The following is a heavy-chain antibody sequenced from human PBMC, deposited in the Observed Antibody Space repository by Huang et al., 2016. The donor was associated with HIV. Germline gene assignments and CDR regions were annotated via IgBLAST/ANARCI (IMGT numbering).Heavy chain of an antibody. CDR3: ARLNRVAAGSHLD. CDR1: GGSISSSSYY. J-gene: IGHJ4*02. D-gene: IGHD6-13*01. CDR2: IYYSGTT. V-gene: IGHV4-39*01. Sequence: QLQLHESGPGLVKPSETLSLTCTVSGGSISSSSYYWGWIRQPPGKGLELIGSIYYSGTTYYNPSLKSRITISVDTSKNQFFLKLSSVTAADTAVYYCARLNRVAAGSHLDWGQGTLVTVSS.